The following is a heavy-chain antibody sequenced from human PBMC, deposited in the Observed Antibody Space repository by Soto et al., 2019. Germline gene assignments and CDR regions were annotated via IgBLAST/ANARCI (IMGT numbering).Heavy chain of an antibody. CDR3: VSGNVTMIVVVPLDFDY. D-gene: IGHD3-22*01. CDR2: INPSGGST. Sequence: ASVKVSCKASGYTFTSYYMHWVRQAPGQGLEWMGIINPSGGSTSYAQKFQGRVTMTSDRSVSTAYMELSSLRSEDMVVYSCVSGNVTMIVVVPLDFDYWGQGTLVTVSS. J-gene: IGHJ4*02. CDR1: GYTFTSYY. V-gene: IGHV1-46*01.